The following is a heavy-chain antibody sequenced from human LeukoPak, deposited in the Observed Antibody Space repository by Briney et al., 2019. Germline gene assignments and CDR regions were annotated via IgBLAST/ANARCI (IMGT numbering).Heavy chain of an antibody. J-gene: IGHJ4*02. CDR2: IYHSGGT. V-gene: IGHV4-59*01. D-gene: IGHD3-10*01. Sequence: SETLSLTCTVSGGSINDASGNWIRQPPGQGLEWIGYIYHSGGTNYNPSLKSRVTISLDTSKNQFSLKLSSVTAADTAVYYCARVGTYYRSLDSWGQGTLVTVSS. CDR1: GGSINDAS. CDR3: ARVGTYYRSLDS.